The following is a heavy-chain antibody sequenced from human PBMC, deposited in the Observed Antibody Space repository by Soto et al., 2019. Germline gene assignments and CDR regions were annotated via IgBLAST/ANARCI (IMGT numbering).Heavy chain of an antibody. V-gene: IGHV1-69*13. CDR1: GGTFSSYA. Sequence: SVKVSCKASGGTFSSYAISWVRQAPGQGLEWMGGIIPIFGTASYAQKFQGRVTITADESTSTAYMELSSLRSEDTAVYYCARPHSYGLEPFDYWGQGTLVTVSS. CDR3: ARPHSYGLEPFDY. J-gene: IGHJ4*02. D-gene: IGHD5-18*01. CDR2: IIPIFGTA.